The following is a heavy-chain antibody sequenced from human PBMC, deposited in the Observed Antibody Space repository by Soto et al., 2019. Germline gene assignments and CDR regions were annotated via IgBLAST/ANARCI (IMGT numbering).Heavy chain of an antibody. D-gene: IGHD3-16*01. CDR3: ASWGVEDWFDP. Sequence: EVQLVESGGGLVKPGGSLRLSCAASGFTFSSYSMNWVRQAPGKGLEWVSAISSSSSYIYYADSVKGRFTISRDNAKNSLYLQMNSLRAEDTAVYYCASWGVEDWFDPWVQGTLVTVSS. V-gene: IGHV3-21*01. CDR1: GFTFSSYS. J-gene: IGHJ5*02. CDR2: ISSSSSYI.